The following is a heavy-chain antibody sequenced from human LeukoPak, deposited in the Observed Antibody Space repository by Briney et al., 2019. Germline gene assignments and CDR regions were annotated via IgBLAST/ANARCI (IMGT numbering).Heavy chain of an antibody. V-gene: IGHV3-21*01. CDR1: GFTFSSYS. CDR3: ARYSGSFLFDY. D-gene: IGHD1-26*01. J-gene: IGHJ4*02. CDR2: ISSSSSYI. Sequence: GGSLRLSCAASGFTFSSYSMNWVRQAPGKGLEWVSSISSSSSYIYYADPVKGRFTISRDNAKNTLYLQMNSLRAEDTAVYYCARYSGSFLFDYWGQGTLVTVSS.